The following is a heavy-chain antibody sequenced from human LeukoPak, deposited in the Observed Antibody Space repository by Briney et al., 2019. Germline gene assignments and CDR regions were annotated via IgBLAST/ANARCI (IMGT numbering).Heavy chain of an antibody. D-gene: IGHD2-2*01. J-gene: IGHJ3*02. CDR1: GFTFSSYS. CDR2: ISSSSSTI. CDR3: ASRVVVPAARAFDI. V-gene: IGHV3-48*01. Sequence: GGSLRLSCAASGFTFSSYSMNRVRQAPGKGLEWVSYISSSSSTIYYADSVKGRFTISRDNAKNSLYLQMNSLRAEDTAVYYCASRVVVPAARAFDIWGQGTMVTASS.